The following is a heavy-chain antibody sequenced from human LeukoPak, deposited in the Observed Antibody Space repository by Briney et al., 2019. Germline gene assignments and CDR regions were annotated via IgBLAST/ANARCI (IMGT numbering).Heavy chain of an antibody. CDR2: INPNSGGT. CDR3: ARARVEMATSFRAFDI. D-gene: IGHD5-24*01. V-gene: IGHV1-2*02. J-gene: IGHJ3*02. Sequence: GASVRVSSKASGYTFTVYYMHWVRQAPGQGLEWMGWINPNSGGTNYAQKFQGRVTMTRDTSISTAYMELSRLRSDDTAVYYCARARVEMATSFRAFDIWGQGTMVTVSS. CDR1: GYTFTVYY.